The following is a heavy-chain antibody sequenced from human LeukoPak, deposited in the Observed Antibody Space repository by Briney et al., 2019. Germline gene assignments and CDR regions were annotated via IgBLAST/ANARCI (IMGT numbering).Heavy chain of an antibody. CDR3: ARGSKSYSDYIRSRIYYIDY. J-gene: IGHJ4*02. D-gene: IGHD4-11*01. CDR1: GFTFSSFA. CDR2: LSDSGSST. V-gene: IGHV3-23*01. Sequence: GGSLRLSCAASGFTFSSFAMSWVRQAPGKGLEWVSALSDSGSSTYYADSVKGRFTIYRDNSKNTLYLQMNSVRGEDTAVYYCARGSKSYSDYIRSRIYYIDYWGQGTLVTVSS.